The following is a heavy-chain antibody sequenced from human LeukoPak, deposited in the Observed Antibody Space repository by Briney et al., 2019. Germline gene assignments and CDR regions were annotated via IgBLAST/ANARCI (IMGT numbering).Heavy chain of an antibody. V-gene: IGHV1-2*02. CDR1: GYTFTGYY. Sequence: ASVKVSCTASGYTFTGYYMHWVRQAPGQGLEWMGWINPNSGGTNYAQKFQGRVTMTRDTSNSTAYMELSRLRSDDTAVYYCARGRSYYGSRSYYIGRGYYYYYYMDVWGKGTTVTVSS. J-gene: IGHJ6*03. CDR3: ARGRSYYGSRSYYIGRGYYYYYYMDV. D-gene: IGHD3-10*01. CDR2: INPNSGGT.